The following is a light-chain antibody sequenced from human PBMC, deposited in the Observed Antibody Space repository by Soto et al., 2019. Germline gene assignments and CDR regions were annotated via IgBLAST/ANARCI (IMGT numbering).Light chain of an antibody. CDR2: DAS. CDR1: QSVSIL. CDR3: QQRSNWPIT. Sequence: EIVMTQSPATLSVSPGERATLSCRASQSVSILLAWYQQKPGQAPRLLIYDASNRATGIPARFSGSGSGTDFTLTIRSLEPEDFAVYYCQQRSNWPITFGQGTRLEIK. V-gene: IGKV3-11*01. J-gene: IGKJ5*01.